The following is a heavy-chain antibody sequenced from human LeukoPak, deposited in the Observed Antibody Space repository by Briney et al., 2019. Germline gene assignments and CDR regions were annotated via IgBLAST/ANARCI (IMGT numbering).Heavy chain of an antibody. CDR3: ARGVRLLSFDP. D-gene: IGHD2/OR15-2a*01. CDR2: ISGDGTET. CDR1: GLIFRNYA. J-gene: IGHJ5*02. Sequence: PGGSLRLSCTASGLIFRNYAMTWVRQAPRKGLEWVSTISGDGTETFYADSVKGRFTISRDNAKNSLYLQMNSLRDEDTAVYYCARGVRLLSFDPWGQGTLVTVSS. V-gene: IGHV3-21*01.